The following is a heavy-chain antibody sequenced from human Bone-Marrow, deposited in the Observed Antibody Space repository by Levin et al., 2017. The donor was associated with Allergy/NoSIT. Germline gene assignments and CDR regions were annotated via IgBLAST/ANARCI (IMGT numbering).Heavy chain of an antibody. Sequence: NSGGSLRLSCAASGFNFNNAWVSWVRQAPGKGLEWVGRIKTKTDGGTTDYAAPVNGRFTISRDDSKNTLYLQMNSLKTEDTAVYYCTTITMVSHFDHWGLGTLVTVSS. CDR2: IKTKTDGGTT. CDR1: GFNFNNAW. CDR3: TTITMVSHFDH. V-gene: IGHV3-15*01. J-gene: IGHJ4*02. D-gene: IGHD3-10*01.